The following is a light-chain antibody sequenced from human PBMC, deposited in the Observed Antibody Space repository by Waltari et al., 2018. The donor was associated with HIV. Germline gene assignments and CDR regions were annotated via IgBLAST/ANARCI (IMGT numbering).Light chain of an antibody. V-gene: IGLV2-14*01. J-gene: IGLJ1*01. CDR1: SSDVGGYNS. CDR2: EVS. CDR3: SSYTSSTTYV. Sequence: QSALTQPASVSGSPGQSITLSCTGTSSDVGGYNSVSWYQQHPGKAPKLIIYEVSNRPSGVSNRFSGSKSGNTASLTISGLQADDEAHYYCSSYTSSTTYVFGTGTKVTVL.